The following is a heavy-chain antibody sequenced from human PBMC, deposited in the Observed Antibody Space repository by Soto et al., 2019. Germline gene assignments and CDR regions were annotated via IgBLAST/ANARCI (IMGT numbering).Heavy chain of an antibody. D-gene: IGHD2-15*01. V-gene: IGHV4-61*01. J-gene: IGHJ5*02. CDR1: GGSVRSGNYY. CDR3: ARNTYCSGNRCYSEGAVGT. Sequence: KASETLSLTCAVSGGSVRSGNYYWSWIRQPPGKGLEWIGYIYYSGSTNYNPSLKSRVTISVDTSKNQFSLKLSSVTAADTAVYYCARNTYCSGNRCYSEGAVGTWGQGTLVTVSS. CDR2: IYYSGST.